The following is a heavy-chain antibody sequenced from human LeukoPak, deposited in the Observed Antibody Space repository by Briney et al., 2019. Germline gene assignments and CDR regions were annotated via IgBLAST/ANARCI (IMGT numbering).Heavy chain of an antibody. J-gene: IGHJ4*02. Sequence: GGSLRLSYAASGFTVITNDMTWVRQAPGKGLEWVSALYSDGNTKYADSVQGRFTTSRDNSKNTLYLEMNSLSPDDTAVYYCARGVEPLAANTLAYWGQGTLVTVSS. CDR3: ARGVEPLAANTLAY. CDR2: LYSDGNT. D-gene: IGHD1-14*01. V-gene: IGHV3-53*01. CDR1: GFTVITND.